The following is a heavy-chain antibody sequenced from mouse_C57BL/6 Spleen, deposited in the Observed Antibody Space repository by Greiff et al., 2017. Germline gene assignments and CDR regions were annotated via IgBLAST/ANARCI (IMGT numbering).Heavy chain of an antibody. J-gene: IGHJ2*01. V-gene: IGHV1-64*01. CDR1: GYTFTSYW. CDR3: ARSLWDGRSYGY. Sequence: QVHVKQPGAELVKPGASVKLSCKASGYTFTSYWMHWVKQRPGQGLEWIGMIHPNSGSTNYNEKFKSKATLTVDKSSSTAYMQLSSLTSEDSAVYYCARSLWDGRSYGYWGQGTTLTVSS. D-gene: IGHD1-1*01. CDR2: IHPNSGST.